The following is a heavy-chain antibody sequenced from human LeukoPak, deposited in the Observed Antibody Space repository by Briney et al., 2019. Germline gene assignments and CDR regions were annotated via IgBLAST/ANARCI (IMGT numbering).Heavy chain of an antibody. V-gene: IGHV3-20*04. J-gene: IGHJ3*02. Sequence: GALRLSCAASGFTFDEHGMTWVRQVPGKGLEWVSGINWNGGTIRYADSVKGRFTISRDNAKNSLYLQMNSLRAEDTAVYYCATNLMIVAPRAFDIWGQGTMVTVSS. CDR2: INWNGGTI. CDR1: GFTFDEHG. D-gene: IGHD3-22*01. CDR3: ATNLMIVAPRAFDI.